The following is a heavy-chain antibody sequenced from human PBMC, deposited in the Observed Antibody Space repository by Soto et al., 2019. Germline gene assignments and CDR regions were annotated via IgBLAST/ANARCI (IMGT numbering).Heavy chain of an antibody. D-gene: IGHD2-2*01. V-gene: IGHV3-7*01. CDR3: ATAISSPFSNFDS. Sequence: EVQLVQSGGDLVQPGGSLRLSCVASGFTFNTYWMTWVRQAPGMGLECVAGIKEDASEEVYVDSVKGRFSISSDNAKNSLYLPLNSLRAEDTPVYYCATAISSPFSNFDSWGQGSLVTVSS. J-gene: IGHJ4*02. CDR1: GFTFNTYW. CDR2: IKEDASEE.